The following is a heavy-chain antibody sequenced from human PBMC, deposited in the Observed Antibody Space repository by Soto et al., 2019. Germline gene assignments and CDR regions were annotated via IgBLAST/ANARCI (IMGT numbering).Heavy chain of an antibody. Sequence: SETLSLTCTVSGGSVSSGDYYWSWIRQPPGKGLEWIGYIYHSGSTNYNPSLKSRVTISEDTSKNQFSLKLSSVTAADTAVYYCARDSIAAAGTPDLFDPWGQGTLLTVSS. CDR3: ARDSIAAAGTPDLFDP. V-gene: IGHV4-61*08. CDR2: IYHSGST. J-gene: IGHJ5*02. CDR1: GGSVSSGDYY. D-gene: IGHD6-13*01.